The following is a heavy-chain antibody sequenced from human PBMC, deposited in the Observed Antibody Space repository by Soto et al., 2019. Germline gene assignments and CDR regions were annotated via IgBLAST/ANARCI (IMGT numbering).Heavy chain of an antibody. CDR2: ISYDGSNK. CDR3: AKSRGGSRYSGLDY. J-gene: IGHJ4*02. V-gene: IGHV3-30*18. D-gene: IGHD2-15*01. CDR1: GFTFSSYG. Sequence: PGGSLRLSCAVSGFTFSSYGMHWVRQAPGKGLEWVAVISYDGSNKYYADPVKGRFTISRDNSKNTLYLQMNSLRAEDTAVYYCAKSRGGSRYSGLDYWGRGTLVTVSS.